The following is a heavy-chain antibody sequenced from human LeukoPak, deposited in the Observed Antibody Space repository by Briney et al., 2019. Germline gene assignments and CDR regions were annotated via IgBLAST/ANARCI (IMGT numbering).Heavy chain of an antibody. CDR3: TTDRAIAVRPVSDS. V-gene: IGHV3-15*01. CDR2: IKSKIDGGTT. Sequence: PGGSLRLSCAASGFTFSKAWMSWVRQAPGKGLEWVGRIKSKIDGGTTDFAAPVNGRFTISRDDSKDTLYLQMNSLKTEDTAVYYCTTDRAIAVRPVSDSWGQGTLSPSPQ. CDR1: GFTFSKAW. J-gene: IGHJ4*02. D-gene: IGHD6-6*01.